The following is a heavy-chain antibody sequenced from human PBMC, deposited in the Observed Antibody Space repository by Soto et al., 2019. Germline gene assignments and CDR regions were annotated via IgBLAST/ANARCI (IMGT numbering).Heavy chain of an antibody. Sequence: GGSVRLSCAASGFTFSSYGMHRVRQAPGKGLEWVAVISYDGSNKYYADSVKGRFTISRDNSKNTLYLQMNSLRAEDTAVYYCAKDRNSGNFDYWGQGTLVTVSS. CDR2: ISYDGSNK. D-gene: IGHD3-10*01. CDR1: GFTFSSYG. V-gene: IGHV3-30*18. CDR3: AKDRNSGNFDY. J-gene: IGHJ4*02.